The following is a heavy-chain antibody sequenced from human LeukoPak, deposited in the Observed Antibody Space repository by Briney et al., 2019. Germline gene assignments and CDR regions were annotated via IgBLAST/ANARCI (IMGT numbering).Heavy chain of an antibody. J-gene: IGHJ4*02. CDR1: GYTFTSYD. CDR2: VNPNSGNT. D-gene: IGHD6-19*01. V-gene: IGHV1-8*03. CDR3: ARFYSSGWSFDY. Sequence: ASVKVSCKASGYTFTSYDINWVRQATGQGLEWMGWVNPNSGNTGYAQKFQGRVTITRNTSISTAYMELSSLRSEDTAVYYCARFYSSGWSFDYWGQGTLVTVSS.